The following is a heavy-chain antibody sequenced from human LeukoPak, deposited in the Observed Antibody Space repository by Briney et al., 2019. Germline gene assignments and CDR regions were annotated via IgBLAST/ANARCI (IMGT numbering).Heavy chain of an antibody. Sequence: SETLSLTCTVSGGSISSYYWSWIRQPPGRGVEWCGYIYYSASTNYNPSLKSRVTISVDTSKNQFSLNLSSVTAADTAVYYCARIYCSSTSCYYGSMYFDYWGEGTLVTVSS. J-gene: IGHJ4*02. V-gene: IGHV4-59*01. D-gene: IGHD2-2*01. CDR1: GGSISSYY. CDR3: ARIYCSSTSCYYGSMYFDY. CDR2: IYYSAST.